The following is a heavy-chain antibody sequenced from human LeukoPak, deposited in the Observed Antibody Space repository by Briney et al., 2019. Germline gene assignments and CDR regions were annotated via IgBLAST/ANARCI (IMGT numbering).Heavy chain of an antibody. CDR2: ISSSGLTM. CDR1: GFTFSNYE. CDR3: ARRTTGDDY. Sequence: GGSLRLSCAASGFTFSNYEMNWVRQAPGRGLEWVSYISSSGLTMYYADSVKGRFIISRDNAKNSLYLQMNSLRAEDTAVYYGARRTTGDDYWGQGTLVTVSS. J-gene: IGHJ4*02. V-gene: IGHV3-48*03. D-gene: IGHD4-17*01.